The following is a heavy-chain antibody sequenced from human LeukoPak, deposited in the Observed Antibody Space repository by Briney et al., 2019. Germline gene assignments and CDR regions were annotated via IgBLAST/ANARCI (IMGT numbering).Heavy chain of an antibody. J-gene: IGHJ2*01. D-gene: IGHD6-13*01. CDR3: ARDRGIATWYFDL. CDR2: INTDGSST. V-gene: IGHV3-74*01. Sequence: GGSLRLSCAASGFTFSSYAMHWVRQAPGKGLVWVSHINTDGSSTSYADSVKGRFTVSRDNAKNTLYLQVNSLRAEDTAVYYCARDRGIATWYFDLWGRGTLVTVSS. CDR1: GFTFSSYA.